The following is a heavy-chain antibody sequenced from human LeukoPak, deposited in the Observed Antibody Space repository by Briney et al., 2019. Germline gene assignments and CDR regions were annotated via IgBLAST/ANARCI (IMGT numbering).Heavy chain of an antibody. V-gene: IGHV4-34*01. J-gene: IGHJ5*02. D-gene: IGHD1-26*01. Sequence: PSETLSLTCAVYGGSFSGYYWSWIRQPPGKGLEWIGEINHSGSTNYNSSLKSRVTISVDTSKNQFSLKLSSVTAADTAVYYCARHIHSGSYYGDWFDPWGQGTLVTVSS. CDR2: INHSGST. CDR1: GGSFSGYY. CDR3: ARHIHSGSYYGDWFDP.